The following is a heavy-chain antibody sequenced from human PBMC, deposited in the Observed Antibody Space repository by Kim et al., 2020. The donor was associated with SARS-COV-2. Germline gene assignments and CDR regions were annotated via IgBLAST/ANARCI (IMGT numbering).Heavy chain of an antibody. V-gene: IGHV3-21*01. Sequence: GGSLRLSCAASGFTFSSYSMNWVRQAPGKGLEWVSSISSSSSYIYYADSVKGRFTISRDNAKNSLYLQMNSLRAEDTAVYYCARGPDTAMGGSYWFDPWGQGTLVTVSS. CDR1: GFTFSSYS. D-gene: IGHD5-18*01. CDR3: ARGPDTAMGGSYWFDP. J-gene: IGHJ5*02. CDR2: ISSSSSYI.